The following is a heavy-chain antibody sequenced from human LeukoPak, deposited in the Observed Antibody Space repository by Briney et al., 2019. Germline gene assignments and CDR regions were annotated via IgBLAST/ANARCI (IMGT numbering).Heavy chain of an antibody. CDR2: INPNSGGT. V-gene: IGHV1-2*02. Sequence: ASVKVSCKASGYTFTGYYMHWVRQAPGQGLEWMGWINPNSGGTNYAQKFQGRVTMTRDTSISTAYMELSRLRSDDTAVYYCAIVPRRGGSNWFDPWGQGTLVTVSS. CDR1: GYTFTGYY. J-gene: IGHJ5*02. CDR3: AIVPRRGGSNWFDP. D-gene: IGHD2-15*01.